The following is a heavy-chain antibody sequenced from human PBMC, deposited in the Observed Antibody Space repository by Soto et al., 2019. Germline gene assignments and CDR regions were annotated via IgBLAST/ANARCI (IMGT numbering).Heavy chain of an antibody. D-gene: IGHD5-12*01. CDR1: GYSFTSYW. CDR2: IYPGDSDT. V-gene: IGHV5-51*01. Sequence: GESLKISCKGSGYSFTSYWIGWVRQMPGKGLEWMGIIYPGDSDTRYSPSFQGQVTISADKSISTAYLQWSSLKASDTAMYYCARQYPPALRSGYDYGYYYGMDVWGQGTTVTVSS. J-gene: IGHJ6*02. CDR3: ARQYPPALRSGYDYGYYYGMDV.